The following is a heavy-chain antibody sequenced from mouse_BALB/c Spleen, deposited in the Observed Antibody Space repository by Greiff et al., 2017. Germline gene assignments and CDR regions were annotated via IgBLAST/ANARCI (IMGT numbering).Heavy chain of an antibody. CDR2: IWAGGST. J-gene: IGHJ3*01. V-gene: IGHV2-9*02. Sequence: VQVVESGPGLVAPSQSLSITCTVSGFSLTSYGVHWVRQPPGKGLEWLGVIWAGGSTNYNSALMSRLSISKDNSKSQVFLKMNSLQTDDTAMYYCARVYDGYPAWFAYWGQGTLVTVSA. CDR3: ARVYDGYPAWFAY. CDR1: GFSLTSYG. D-gene: IGHD2-3*01.